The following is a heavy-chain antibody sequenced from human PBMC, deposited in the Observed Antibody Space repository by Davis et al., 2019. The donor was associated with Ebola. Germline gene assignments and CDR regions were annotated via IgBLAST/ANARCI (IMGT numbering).Heavy chain of an antibody. CDR3: AKDYGSGTWDHYYYMDV. V-gene: IGHV3-23*01. CDR2: IGSGGTT. J-gene: IGHJ6*03. CDR1: GFTFNIYA. Sequence: PGGSLRLSCAASGFTFNIYAMTWVRQAPGKGLEWVSNIGSGGTTYYADSVKGRFTISRDNSKNTLYLQMNSLRAEDTAVYYCAKDYGSGTWDHYYYMDVWGKGTTVTVSS. D-gene: IGHD3-10*01.